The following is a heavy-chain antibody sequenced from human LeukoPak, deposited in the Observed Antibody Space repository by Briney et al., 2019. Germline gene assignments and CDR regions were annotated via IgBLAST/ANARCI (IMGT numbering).Heavy chain of an antibody. Sequence: GASVKVSCKASGYTFTSYYMHWVRQAPGQGLEWMGIINPSGGSTSYAQKFQGRVTMTRDASTSTVYMELSSLRSEDTAVYYCARAQVSYDSSLSDPPYYFDYWGQGTLVTVSS. CDR3: ARAQVSYDSSLSDPPYYFDY. V-gene: IGHV1-46*01. J-gene: IGHJ4*02. CDR2: INPSGGST. D-gene: IGHD3-3*01. CDR1: GYTFTSYY.